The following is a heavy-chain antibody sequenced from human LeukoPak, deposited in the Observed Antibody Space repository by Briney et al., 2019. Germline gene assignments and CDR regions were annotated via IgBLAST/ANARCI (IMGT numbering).Heavy chain of an antibody. CDR3: ARVRRITIFGVVITPLDAFDI. J-gene: IGHJ3*02. Sequence: SETLSLTCAVYGGSFSGYYWSWIRQPPGKGLEWIGEINHSGSTNYNPSLKSRVTISVDTSKNQFSLKLSSVTAADTAVYYCARVRRITIFGVVITPLDAFDIWGQGTMVTVSS. CDR1: GGSFSGYY. D-gene: IGHD3-3*01. CDR2: INHSGST. V-gene: IGHV4-34*01.